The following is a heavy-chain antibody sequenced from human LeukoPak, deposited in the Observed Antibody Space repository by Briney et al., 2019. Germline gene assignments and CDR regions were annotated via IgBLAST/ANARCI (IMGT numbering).Heavy chain of an antibody. J-gene: IGHJ3*02. Sequence: PGGSLRLSCAASGFTFNSYAMTWVRQAPGKGLEWVSLISDSGGRIYYADSVKGRFTISRDNSKNTLYLQMNSLRAEDTAVYYCARDVKYDYGDYVGAFDIWGQGTMVTVSS. CDR1: GFTFNSYA. V-gene: IGHV3-23*01. D-gene: IGHD4-17*01. CDR3: ARDVKYDYGDYVGAFDI. CDR2: ISDSGGRI.